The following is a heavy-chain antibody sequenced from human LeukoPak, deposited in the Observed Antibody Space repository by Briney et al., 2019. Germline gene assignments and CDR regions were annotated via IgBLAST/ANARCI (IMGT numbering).Heavy chain of an antibody. V-gene: IGHV4-39*07. CDR1: GGSISSSSYY. CDR2: IYYSGST. CDR3: ARGILYSYLSKGSFDY. Sequence: PSETLSLTCTVSGGSISSSSYYWGWIRQPPGKGLEWIGSIYYSGSTNYNPSLKSRVTISVDTSKNQFSLKLSSVTAADTAVYYCARGILYSYLSKGSFDYWGQGTLVTVSS. J-gene: IGHJ4*02. D-gene: IGHD5-18*01.